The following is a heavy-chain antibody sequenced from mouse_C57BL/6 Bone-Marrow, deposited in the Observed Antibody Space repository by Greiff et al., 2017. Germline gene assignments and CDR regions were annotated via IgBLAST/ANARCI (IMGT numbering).Heavy chain of an antibody. J-gene: IGHJ3*01. CDR2: IYPGSGNT. D-gene: IGHD1-1*01. CDR1: GYTFTDYY. Sequence: QVTLKVCGAELVRPGASVKLSCKASGYTFTDYYINWVKQRPGQGLEWIARIYPGSGNTYYNEKFKGKATLTAEKSSSTAYMQLSSLTSEDSAVYFCAIYYYGSTFAYRGQGTLVTVSA. CDR3: AIYYYGSTFAY. V-gene: IGHV1-76*01.